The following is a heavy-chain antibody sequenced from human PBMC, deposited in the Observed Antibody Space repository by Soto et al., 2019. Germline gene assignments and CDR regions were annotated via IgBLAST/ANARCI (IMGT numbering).Heavy chain of an antibody. CDR1: GFTFRSYA. CDR3: AKGIVYYYDSSGYFAY. CDR2: ISGSGGST. D-gene: IGHD3-22*01. Sequence: GSLRLSCAASGFTFRSYAMSWVRQAPGKGLEWVSAISGSGGSTYYADSVKGRFTISRDNSKNTLYLQMSSLRAEDTAVYYCAKGIVYYYDSSGYFAYWGQGTLVTVSS. V-gene: IGHV3-23*01. J-gene: IGHJ4*02.